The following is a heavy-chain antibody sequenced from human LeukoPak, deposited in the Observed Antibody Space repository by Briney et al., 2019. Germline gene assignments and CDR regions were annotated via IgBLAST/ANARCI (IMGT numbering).Heavy chain of an antibody. D-gene: IGHD5-12*01. CDR3: ARALRSGYSGYDYWFDP. CDR2: IYSGGST. J-gene: IGHJ5*02. Sequence: GGSLRLSCAASGFTFSSYAMSWVRQAPGKGLEWVSVIYSGGSTYYADSVKGRFTISRDNSKNTLYLQMNSLRAEDTAVYYCARALRSGYSGYDYWFDPWGQGTLVTVSS. V-gene: IGHV3-66*01. CDR1: GFTFSSYA.